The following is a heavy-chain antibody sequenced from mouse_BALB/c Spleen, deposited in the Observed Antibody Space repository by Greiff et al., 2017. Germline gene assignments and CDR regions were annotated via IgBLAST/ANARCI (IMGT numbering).Heavy chain of an antibody. Sequence: EVQLVESGGGLVQPGGSRKLSCAASGFTFTSFGMHWVRQAPGKGLEWVAYISSGSSTIYYADTVKGRFTIARDNPKNTLFLQMTSLRSEDTAMYYCARRELSYAMDYWGQGTSVTVSS. CDR1: GFTFTSFG. CDR2: ISSGSSTI. V-gene: IGHV5-17*02. CDR3: ARRELSYAMDY. J-gene: IGHJ4*01.